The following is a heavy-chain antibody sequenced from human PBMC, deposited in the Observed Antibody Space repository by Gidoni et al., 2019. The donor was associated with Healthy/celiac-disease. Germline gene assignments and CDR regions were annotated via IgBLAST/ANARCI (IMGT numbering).Heavy chain of an antibody. CDR2: INHSGST. Sequence: QVQLQQWGAGLLKPSETLSLPCAVYGGSFSGYYWSWIRQPPGKGLEWIGEINHSGSTNYNPSLKSRVTISVDTSKNQFSLKLSSVTAADTAVYYCARVRQWLDYNWFDPWGQGTLVTVSS. CDR1: GGSFSGYY. CDR3: ARVRQWLDYNWFDP. J-gene: IGHJ5*02. V-gene: IGHV4-34*01. D-gene: IGHD6-19*01.